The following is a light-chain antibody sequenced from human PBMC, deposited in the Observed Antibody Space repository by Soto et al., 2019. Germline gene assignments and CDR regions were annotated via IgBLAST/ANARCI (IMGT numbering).Light chain of an antibody. CDR1: QSLSSW. V-gene: IGKV1-5*03. Sequence: DIQMTQSPSTLSAYVGDRVTITCRASQSLSSWLAWYQQKPGKAPKLLTYKAASLERGVPSRFSGSGSGTEFTLTISSLQTDDFAPYYCQQYNSYPFTFGKGTKLEI. CDR2: KAA. J-gene: IGKJ2*01. CDR3: QQYNSYPFT.